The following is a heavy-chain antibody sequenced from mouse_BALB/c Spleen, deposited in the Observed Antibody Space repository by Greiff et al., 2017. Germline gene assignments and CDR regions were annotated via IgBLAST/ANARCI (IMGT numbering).Heavy chain of an antibody. Sequence: EVKLMESGGGLVQPGGSRKLSCAASGFTFSSYGMSWVRQTPDKRLEWVATISSGGSYTYYPDSVKGRFTISRDNAKNTLYLQMSSLKAEDTAMYYCARGETGTWFAYWGQGTLVTVSA. CDR2: ISSGGSYT. J-gene: IGHJ3*01. CDR3: ARGETGTWFAY. D-gene: IGHD4-1*01. CDR1: GFTFSSYG. V-gene: IGHV5-6*03.